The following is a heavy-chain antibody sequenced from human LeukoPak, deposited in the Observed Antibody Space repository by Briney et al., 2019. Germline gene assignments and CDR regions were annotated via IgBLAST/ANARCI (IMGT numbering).Heavy chain of an antibody. J-gene: IGHJ3*02. CDR3: AKDLQHSTVTTNPDAFDI. V-gene: IGHV3-30*18. Sequence: GGSLRLSCAASGFTFSSYGMHWVRQAPGKGLEWVAVISYDGSNKYYADSVKGRFTISRDNSKNTLYLQMNSLRAEDTAVYYCAKDLQHSTVTTNPDAFDIWGQGTMVTVSS. CDR2: ISYDGSNK. D-gene: IGHD4-17*01. CDR1: GFTFSSYG.